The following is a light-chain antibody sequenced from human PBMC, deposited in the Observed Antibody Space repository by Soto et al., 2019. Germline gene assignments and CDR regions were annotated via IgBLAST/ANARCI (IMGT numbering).Light chain of an antibody. Sequence: EFVLTQSPGTLSLSPGERATLSCRASQSVSSNYLAWYQQQPGQAPRLLIYGASSRATGIPDRFSGSGSGTDFNLNISRLEPEDFAVYYCQQYGRSPYTFGQGTKLEIK. V-gene: IGKV3-20*01. CDR1: QSVSSNY. J-gene: IGKJ2*01. CDR2: GAS. CDR3: QQYGRSPYT.